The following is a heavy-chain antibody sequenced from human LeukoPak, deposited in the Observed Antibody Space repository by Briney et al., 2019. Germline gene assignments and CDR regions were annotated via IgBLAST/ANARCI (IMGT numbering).Heavy chain of an antibody. D-gene: IGHD4-17*01. CDR3: ARFYNGDHIEVFDY. CDR2: INPNSGGT. Sequence: GASVKVSCKASGYTFTGYYMHWVRQAPGQGLEWMGWINPNSGGTNYAQKFQGRVTMTRDTSISTAYIELSRLRSDDTAAYYCARFYNGDHIEVFDYWGQGTLVTVSS. J-gene: IGHJ4*02. CDR1: GYTFTGYY. V-gene: IGHV1-2*02.